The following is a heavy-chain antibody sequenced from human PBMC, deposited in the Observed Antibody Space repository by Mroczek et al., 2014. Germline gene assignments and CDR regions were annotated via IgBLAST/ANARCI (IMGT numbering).Heavy chain of an antibody. CDR1: GFTFSSYG. V-gene: IGHV3-33*01. D-gene: IGHD3-10*01. CDR3: ARDGGILWFGELSA. J-gene: IGHJ5*02. Sequence: QVQLVQSGGGVVQPGRSLRLSCAASGFTFSSYGMHWVRQAPGKGLEWVAVIWYDGSNKYYADSVKGRFTISRDNSKNTLYLQMNSLRAEDTAVYYCARDGGILWFGELSAWGQGTLVTVSS. CDR2: IWYDGSNK.